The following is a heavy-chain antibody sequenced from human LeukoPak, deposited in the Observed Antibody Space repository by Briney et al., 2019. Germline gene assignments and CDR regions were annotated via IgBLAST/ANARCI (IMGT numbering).Heavy chain of an antibody. J-gene: IGHJ6*02. CDR2: IIPIFGTA. CDR3: AREYDSSGSSPGWYYGMDV. Sequence: SVKVSCKASGGTFSSYAISWVRQAPGQGLEWMGGIIPIFGTANYAQKFQGRVTITADESTSTAYMELSSLRSEDTAVYYCAREYDSSGSSPGWYYGMDVWGQGTTVTVSS. D-gene: IGHD3-22*01. CDR1: GGTFSSYA. V-gene: IGHV1-69*01.